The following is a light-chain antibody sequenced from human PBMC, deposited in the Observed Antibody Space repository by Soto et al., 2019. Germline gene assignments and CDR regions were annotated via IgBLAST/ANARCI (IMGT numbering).Light chain of an antibody. CDR3: LKYGRSPGWT. V-gene: IGKV3-20*01. J-gene: IGKJ1*01. CDR1: QSVSSDF. Sequence: EIVLTQAPGTLSLSPGERATLSFRASQSVSSDFLAWYQQKPGQAPRLLIYAASSRASGIPDRFSGSGSETDFTLTISRLEPEDFAVYYCLKYGRSPGWTFGQGTKVDI. CDR2: AAS.